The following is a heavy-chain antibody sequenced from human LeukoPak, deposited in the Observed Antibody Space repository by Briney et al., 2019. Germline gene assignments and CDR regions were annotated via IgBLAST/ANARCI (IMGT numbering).Heavy chain of an antibody. V-gene: IGHV3-30*02. D-gene: IGHD3-22*01. CDR3: AKPLYYYDSSGYLFDY. CDR1: GFTFSSYG. CDR2: IRYDGSNK. J-gene: IGHJ4*02. Sequence: GGSLRLSCAASGFTFSSYGMHWVRQAPGKGLEWVAFIRYDGSNKYYADSVKGRFTISRDNSKNTLYLQMNSLRAEDTAVYYCAKPLYYYDSSGYLFDYWGQGTLVTVSS.